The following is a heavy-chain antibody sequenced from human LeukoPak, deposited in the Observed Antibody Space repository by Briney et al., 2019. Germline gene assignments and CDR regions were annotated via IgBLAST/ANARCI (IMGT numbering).Heavy chain of an antibody. D-gene: IGHD6-13*01. CDR1: GGSISSSSYY. J-gene: IGHJ5*02. Sequence: ETLSLTCTVSGGSISSSSYYWGWIRQPPGKGLEWIGSIYYSGSIYYNPSLKSRVTISVDTSKNQFSLKLRSVTAADTAVYYCARRYTSSWYGGDWFDPWGQGTLVTVSS. CDR3: ARRYTSSWYGGDWFDP. CDR2: IYYSGSI. V-gene: IGHV4-39*01.